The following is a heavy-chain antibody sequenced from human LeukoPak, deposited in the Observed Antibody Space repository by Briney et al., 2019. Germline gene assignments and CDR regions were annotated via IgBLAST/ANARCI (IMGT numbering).Heavy chain of an antibody. J-gene: IGHJ2*01. V-gene: IGHV4-59*12. CDR1: GGSISSYY. CDR3: ARGVLLWFGELDNWYFDL. Sequence: SETLSLTCTVSGGSISSYYWSWIRQPPGKGLEWIGYIYYSGSTNYNPSLKSRVTISVDTSKNQFSLKLSSVTAADTAVYYCARGVLLWFGELDNWYFDLWGRGTLVTVSS. D-gene: IGHD3-10*01. CDR2: IYYSGST.